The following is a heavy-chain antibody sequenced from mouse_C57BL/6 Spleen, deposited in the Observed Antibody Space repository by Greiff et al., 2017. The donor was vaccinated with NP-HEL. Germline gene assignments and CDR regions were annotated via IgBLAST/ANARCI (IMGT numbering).Heavy chain of an antibody. CDR3: ARRFTVVDAMDY. CDR1: GSTFSSYG. Sequence: DVMLVESGGDLVKPGGSLKLSCAASGSTFSSYGMSWVRQTPDKRLEWVATISSGGSYTYYPDSVKGRFTISRDNAKNTLYLQMSSLKSEDTAMYYCARRFTVVDAMDYWGQGTSVTVSS. CDR2: ISSGGSYT. D-gene: IGHD1-1*01. V-gene: IGHV5-6*02. J-gene: IGHJ4*01.